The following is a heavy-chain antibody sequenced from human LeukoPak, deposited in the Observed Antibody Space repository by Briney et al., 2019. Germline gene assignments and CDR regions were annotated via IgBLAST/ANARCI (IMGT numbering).Heavy chain of an antibody. CDR1: GDSISNYY. V-gene: IGHV4-4*07. CDR2: IYTSGST. CDR3: ACSSGSYYNYYYGMDV. D-gene: IGHD3-10*01. J-gene: IGHJ6*02. Sequence: SETLSLTCTVSGDSISNYYWSWIRQPAGKGLEWIGRIYTSGSTNYNPSLKSRVTMSVDTSKNQFSLKLSSVTAADTAVYYCACSSGSYYNYYYGMDVWGQGTTVTVSS.